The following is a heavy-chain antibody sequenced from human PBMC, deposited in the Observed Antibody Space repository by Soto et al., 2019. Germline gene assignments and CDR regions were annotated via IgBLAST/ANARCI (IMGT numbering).Heavy chain of an antibody. CDR1: GFSLTTSGVG. V-gene: IGHV2-5*02. CDR3: AHRILRTVFGLVTTTAIYFDF. CDR2: IYWDDDK. Sequence: QITLNESGPTVVKPAETLTLTCTFSGFSLTTSGVGVGWIRQSPGKAPEWLALIYWDDDKRYSASLKSRLTITKDTSKNQVVPTMASVDPAYTATYYCAHRILRTVFGLVTTTAIYFDFWGQGTPVVVSS. D-gene: IGHD3-3*01. J-gene: IGHJ4*02.